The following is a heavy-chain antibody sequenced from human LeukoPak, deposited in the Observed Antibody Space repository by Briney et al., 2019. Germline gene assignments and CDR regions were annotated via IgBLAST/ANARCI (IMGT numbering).Heavy chain of an antibody. Sequence: ASVKASCKASGYTFTNYGISWVRQAPGQGLEWMGWISTFNDNTNCAQKLQGRVTMTTDTSTSTAHMELRSLRSDDTAVYYCARDGTTIFGVVKNWFDPWGQGTLVTVSS. D-gene: IGHD3-3*01. CDR3: ARDGTTIFGVVKNWFDP. J-gene: IGHJ5*02. V-gene: IGHV1-18*01. CDR1: GYTFTNYG. CDR2: ISTFNDNT.